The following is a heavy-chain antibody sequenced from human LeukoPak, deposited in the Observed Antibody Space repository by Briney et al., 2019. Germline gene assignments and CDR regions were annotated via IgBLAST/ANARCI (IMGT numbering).Heavy chain of an antibody. Sequence: ASVKVSCKASGYTFTGYYMHWVRQAPGQGLEWMGWINPNSGGTNYAQKFQGRVTMTRDTSISTAYMELSRLRSDDTAVYYCAREGPDGVNRVVVAATYDYWGQGTLVTVSS. CDR3: AREGPDGVNRVVVAATYDY. CDR2: INPNSGGT. V-gene: IGHV1-2*02. D-gene: IGHD2-15*01. CDR1: GYTFTGYY. J-gene: IGHJ4*02.